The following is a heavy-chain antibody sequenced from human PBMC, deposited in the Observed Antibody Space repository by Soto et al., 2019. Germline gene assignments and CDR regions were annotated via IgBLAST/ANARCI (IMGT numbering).Heavy chain of an antibody. CDR2: IYSGGST. CDR1: GFTVSSNY. V-gene: IGHV3-53*01. J-gene: IGHJ3*02. D-gene: IGHD6-19*01. CDR3: ARDLPLSGGKTGDMSRKSQNAFDI. Sequence: PGGSLRLSCAASGFTVSSNYMSWVRQAPGKGLEWVSVIYSGGSTYYADSVKGRFTISRDNSKNTLYLQMNSLRAEDTAVYYCARDLPLSGGKTGDMSRKSQNAFDIWGQGTMVTVSS.